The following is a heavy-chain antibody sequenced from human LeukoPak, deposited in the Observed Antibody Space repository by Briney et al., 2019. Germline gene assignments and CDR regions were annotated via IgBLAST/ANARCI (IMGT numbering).Heavy chain of an antibody. Sequence: GGSLRLSCAASGFTFSSYEMNWVRQAPGKGLEWVSYISSSGSTIYYADSVKGRFTISRDNAKNSLYLQMNSLRAEDTAVYYCSGDLSVGSDPDMGFDDWGQGTLVTVSS. CDR3: SGDLSVGSDPDMGFDD. CDR1: GFTFSSYE. V-gene: IGHV3-48*03. J-gene: IGHJ4*03. CDR2: ISSSGSTI. D-gene: IGHD2-21*01.